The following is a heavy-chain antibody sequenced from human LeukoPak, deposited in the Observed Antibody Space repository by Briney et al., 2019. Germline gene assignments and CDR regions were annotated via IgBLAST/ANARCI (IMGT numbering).Heavy chain of an antibody. D-gene: IGHD3-3*01. CDR1: GFTFSDYY. J-gene: IGHJ4*02. Sequence: GGSLRLSCAASGFTFSDYYMSWIRQAPGKGLEWVSYISSSGSTIYYADSVKGRFTISRDNAKNSLYLQMNSLRAEDTAVYYCARAIQAYDFWSGYLSYYFGYWGQGTLVTVSS. V-gene: IGHV3-11*04. CDR2: ISSSGSTI. CDR3: ARAIQAYDFWSGYLSYYFGY.